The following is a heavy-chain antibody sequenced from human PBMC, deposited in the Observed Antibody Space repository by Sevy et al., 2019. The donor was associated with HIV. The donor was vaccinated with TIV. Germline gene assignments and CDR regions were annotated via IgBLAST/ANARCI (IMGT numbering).Heavy chain of an antibody. CDR3: ARSMEQQLDAFDI. D-gene: IGHD6-13*01. CDR1: GASIRDSSYY. CDR2: IYSYGET. V-gene: IGHV4-39*01. Sequence: SETLSLTCTVSGASIRDSSYYWAWIRQPPGKGLEWIGNIYSYGETYYNSSLKSRVTISVDTSKNQFSLSLTSVTAADTAIYFCARSMEQQLDAFDIRGQGTMVNVSS. J-gene: IGHJ3*02.